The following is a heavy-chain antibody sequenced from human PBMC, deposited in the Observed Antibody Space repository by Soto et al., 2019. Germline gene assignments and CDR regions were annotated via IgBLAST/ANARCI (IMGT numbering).Heavy chain of an antibody. J-gene: IGHJ5*02. V-gene: IGHV4-30-2*01. D-gene: IGHD1-7*01. CDR2: IYHSGST. CDR3: ARTESGTFDP. Sequence: TLSLTCAVSCGSISSGGYSWSWIRQPPGKGLEWIGYIYHSGSTYYNPSLKSRVTISVDRSKNQFSLKLSSVTAADTAVYYCARTESGTFDPWGQGTRVTVSS. CDR1: CGSISSGGYS.